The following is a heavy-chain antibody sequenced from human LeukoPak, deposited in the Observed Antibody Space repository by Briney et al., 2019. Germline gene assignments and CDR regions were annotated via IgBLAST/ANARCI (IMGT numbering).Heavy chain of an antibody. V-gene: IGHV4-61*08. Sequence: PSETLSLTCTVSGGSISSGGYYWSWIRQHPGKGLEWIGYIYYSGSTNYNPSLKSRVTISVDTSKNQFSLKLSSVTAADTAVYYCARAYCSSTSCYNNWFDPWGQGTLVTVSS. CDR2: IYYSGST. CDR1: GGSISSGGYY. D-gene: IGHD2-2*02. J-gene: IGHJ5*02. CDR3: ARAYCSSTSCYNNWFDP.